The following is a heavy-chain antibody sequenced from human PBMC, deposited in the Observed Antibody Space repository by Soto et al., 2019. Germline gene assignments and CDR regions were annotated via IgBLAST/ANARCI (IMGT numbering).Heavy chain of an antibody. D-gene: IGHD3-10*01. Sequence: TSETLSLTCTVSGGSVSSGSYYWSWIRQPPGKGLEWIGYIYYSGSTNYNPSLKSRVTISVDTSKNQFSLKLSSVTSDDTAVYYCARRGSYYYAMDVWGQGTTVTVSS. V-gene: IGHV4-61*01. CDR1: GGSVSSGSYY. CDR2: IYYSGST. J-gene: IGHJ6*02. CDR3: ARRGSYYYAMDV.